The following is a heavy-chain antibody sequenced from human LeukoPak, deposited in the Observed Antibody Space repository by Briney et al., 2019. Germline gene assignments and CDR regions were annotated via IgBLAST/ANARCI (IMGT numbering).Heavy chain of an antibody. V-gene: IGHV3-9*01. CDR2: VNWSGHSV. D-gene: IGHD1-1*01. J-gene: IGHJ6*02. Sequence: GGSLRLSCAASGFTFDDYAMHWVRQVPGRGLEWVAGVNWSGHSVGYADAVKGRFTISRDKAKTSLYLQMNSLKTEDTALYFCAKDYRRTTADDMGYYGMDVWGQGTTVTVSS. CDR3: AKDYRRTTADDMGYYGMDV. CDR1: GFTFDDYA.